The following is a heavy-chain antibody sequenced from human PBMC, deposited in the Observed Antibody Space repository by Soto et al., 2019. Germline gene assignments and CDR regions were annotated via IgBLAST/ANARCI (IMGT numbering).Heavy chain of an antibody. CDR1: GGSISSYY. J-gene: IGHJ4*02. CDR3: ARAVEMYASGWYYFDY. D-gene: IGHD6-19*01. CDR2: IYYSEST. V-gene: IGHV4-59*01. Sequence: SETLSLTCTVSGGSISSYYWSWIRQPPGKGLEWIGFIYYSESTNYNPSLQSRVTISVDTSKNQFSLRLTSVTAADTAVYYCARAVEMYASGWYYFDYWGQGTLVTAPQ.